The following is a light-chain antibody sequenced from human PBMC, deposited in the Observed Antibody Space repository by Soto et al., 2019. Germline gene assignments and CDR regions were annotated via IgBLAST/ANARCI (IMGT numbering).Light chain of an antibody. CDR1: QGISNS. V-gene: IGKV1-27*01. Sequence: DIQMTQSPSSLSASVGDRVTITCRASQGISNSLAWYQQKPGKPPKLLIYAASTLQSGVPSRFSGSGSGTEFTLTISSLQPEDDATFYCQKYNSVPQTFGQGTKVEIK. CDR2: AAS. J-gene: IGKJ1*01. CDR3: QKYNSVPQT.